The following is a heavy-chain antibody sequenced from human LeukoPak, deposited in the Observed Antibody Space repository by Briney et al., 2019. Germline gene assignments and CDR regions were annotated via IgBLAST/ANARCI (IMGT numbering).Heavy chain of an antibody. CDR1: GYTFTGYY. D-gene: IGHD6-19*01. V-gene: IGHV1-2*02. CDR2: INPNSGGT. Sequence: GASVKVSCKASGYTFTGYYMHWVRQAPGQGLEWMGWINPNSGGTNYAQKFQGRVTMTRDTSISTAYMELSRLRSDDTAVYYCARDRDSGVGWSYDYWGQGTLVTVSS. J-gene: IGHJ4*02. CDR3: ARDRDSGVGWSYDY.